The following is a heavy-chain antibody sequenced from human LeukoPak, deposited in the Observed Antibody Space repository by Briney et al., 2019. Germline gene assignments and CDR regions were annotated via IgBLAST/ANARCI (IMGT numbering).Heavy chain of an antibody. J-gene: IGHJ4*02. CDR2: IYHSGST. D-gene: IGHD4-17*01. CDR3: ASLKGYYGDYSSFDY. CDR1: GYSISSGYY. Sequence: SETLSLTCTVSGYSISSGYYWGWIRQPPGKGLEWIGSIYHSGSTYYNPSLKSRVTISVDTSKNQFSLKLSSVTAADTAVYYCASLKGYYGDYSSFDYWGQGTLVTVSS. V-gene: IGHV4-38-2*02.